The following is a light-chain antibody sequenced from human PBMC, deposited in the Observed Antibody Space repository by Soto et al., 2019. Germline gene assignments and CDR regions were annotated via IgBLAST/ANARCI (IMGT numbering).Light chain of an antibody. Sequence: EIVMTQSPATLSVSPGERATLSCRASQSVSSNLAWYQQKSGQTPRLLIYGASTRATDIPARFSGSGSGTEFTLSISSLQSEDFAVYYCQQYDNWPLTFGGGTKVEIK. CDR3: QQYDNWPLT. J-gene: IGKJ4*01. CDR2: GAS. CDR1: QSVSSN. V-gene: IGKV3-15*01.